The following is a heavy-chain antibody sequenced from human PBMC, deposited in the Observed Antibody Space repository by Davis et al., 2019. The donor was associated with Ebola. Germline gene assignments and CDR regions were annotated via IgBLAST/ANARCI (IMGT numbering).Heavy chain of an antibody. V-gene: IGHV3-7*01. CDR1: GFTFSSYW. J-gene: IGHJ5*02. CDR2: IKQDGSEK. Sequence: PGGSLRLSCAASGFTFSSYWMSWVRQAPGKGLEWVANIKQDGSEKYYVDSVKGRFTISRDNAKNSLYLQMNSLRAEDTAVYYCARAGGSGYRWFDPWGQGTLVTVSS. D-gene: IGHD3-3*01. CDR3: ARAGGSGYRWFDP.